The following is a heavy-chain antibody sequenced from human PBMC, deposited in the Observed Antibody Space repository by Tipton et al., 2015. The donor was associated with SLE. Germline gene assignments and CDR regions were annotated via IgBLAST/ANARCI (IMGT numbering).Heavy chain of an antibody. J-gene: IGHJ3*02. Sequence: TLSLTCTVSGGSLSSHYWSWFRQPPGQGLEWIGYIYYRGNTKYNPSLNSRVTISLDTSRTQFSLKLSSVTAADTAVYYCARKGVYDAVWSGYDGAFDIWGQGTMVTVSS. D-gene: IGHD3-3*01. CDR2: IYYRGNT. CDR1: GGSLSSHY. CDR3: ARKGVYDAVWSGYDGAFDI. V-gene: IGHV4-59*11.